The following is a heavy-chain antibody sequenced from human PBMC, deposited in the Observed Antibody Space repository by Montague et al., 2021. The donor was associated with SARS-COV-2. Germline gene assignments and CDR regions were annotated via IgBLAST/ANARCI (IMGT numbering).Heavy chain of an antibody. V-gene: IGHV4-39*01. CDR1: GGSISSSSYY. CDR3: ARKASRGLTIFGVVTASYDFDD. D-gene: IGHD3-3*01. CDR2: IYYSGST. J-gene: IGHJ4*02. Sequence: SETLSLTCTVSGGSISSSSYYWGWIRQPPGKGLEWIGSIYYSGSTYYNPSLKSRVTISVDTSKNQFSLKLSSVTAADTAVYYCARKASRGLTIFGVVTASYDFDDWGQGTLVTVSS.